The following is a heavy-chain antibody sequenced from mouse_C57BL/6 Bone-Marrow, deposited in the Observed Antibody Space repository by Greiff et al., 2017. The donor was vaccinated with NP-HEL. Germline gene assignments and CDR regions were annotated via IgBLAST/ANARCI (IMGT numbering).Heavy chain of an antibody. CDR1: GFNFTDYY. J-gene: IGHJ3*01. CDR3: TTDYGDPFAY. V-gene: IGHV14-1*01. CDR2: IDPEDGDT. D-gene: IGHD2-13*01. Sequence: VQLQQSGAELVRPGASVKLSCTASGFNFTDYYMHWVKQRPEQGLEWIGRIDPEDGDTAYAPKFPGKATMTADTSSNTAYLQLISLRSEDTAVYYCTTDYGDPFAYWGQGTLVTVSA.